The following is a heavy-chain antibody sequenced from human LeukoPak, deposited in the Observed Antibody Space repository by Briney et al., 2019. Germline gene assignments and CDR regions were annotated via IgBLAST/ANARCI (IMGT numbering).Heavy chain of an antibody. D-gene: IGHD3-10*01. CDR3: ARLASTSGSYYTQYYYMDV. J-gene: IGHJ6*03. V-gene: IGHV4-61*07. Sequence: CLWIRQPPGKGLEWIGYIYYSGSTNYNPSLKSRVTISVDTSKNQFSLKLSSVTAADTAVYYCARLASTSGSYYTQYYYMDVWGKGTTVTISS. CDR2: IYYSGST.